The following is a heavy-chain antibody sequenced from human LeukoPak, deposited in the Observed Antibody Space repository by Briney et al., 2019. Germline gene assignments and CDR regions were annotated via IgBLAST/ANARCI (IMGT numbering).Heavy chain of an antibody. V-gene: IGHV3-11*01. CDR2: ISYRADTP. Sequence: PGGSLRLSCVASGFTFSDFFMSWIRQAPGKGLEWISFISYRADTPYYAGSVKGRFTIPRDNAKNSVFLQMNSLRVEDTAVYYCASGYRSGYHYWGQGTLVSVSS. J-gene: IGHJ4*02. D-gene: IGHD2-8*02. CDR1: GFTFSDFF. CDR3: ASGYRSGYHY.